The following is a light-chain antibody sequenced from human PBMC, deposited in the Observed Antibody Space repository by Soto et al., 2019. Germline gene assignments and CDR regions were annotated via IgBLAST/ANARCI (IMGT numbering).Light chain of an antibody. CDR1: QSVSSSN. V-gene: IGKV3-20*01. CDR2: GAS. CDR3: QQDGSSPIT. Sequence: EIVLTQSPGTLSLSPGERATLSCRASQSVSSSNLAWYQQKPGQAPRVLISGASTRATGIPDRFSGSGSGTDFTLTISRLGPEDFAVYYCQQDGSSPITFGQGTRLDI. J-gene: IGKJ5*01.